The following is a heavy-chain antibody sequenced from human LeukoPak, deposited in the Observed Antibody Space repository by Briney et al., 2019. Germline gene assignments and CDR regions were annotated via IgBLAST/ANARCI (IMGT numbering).Heavy chain of an antibody. V-gene: IGHV4-4*08. CDR2: IYTSGST. CDR1: GGSISSYY. CDR3: ARLYGSGSSLYFDY. J-gene: IGHJ4*02. D-gene: IGHD3-10*01. Sequence: SETLSLTCTVSGGSISSYYWSWIRQPPGKGLEWIGRIYTSGSTNYNPSLKSRVTISVDTSKNQFSLKLSSVTAADTAVYYCARLYGSGSSLYFDYWGQGTLVTVSS.